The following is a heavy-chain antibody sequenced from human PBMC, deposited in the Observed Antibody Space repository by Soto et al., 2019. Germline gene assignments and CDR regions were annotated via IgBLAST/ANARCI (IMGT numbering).Heavy chain of an antibody. CDR1: GFTFSSYT. Sequence: GGSLRLSCVASGFTFSSYTMSWVRQAPGKGLEWVSSISGSGGSTYYADSVKGRFTISRDNSKNTVYVQMNSLRVEDTAVYYCAKDVGGRFLEWLWYYFDNWGQGTLVTVSS. V-gene: IGHV3-23*01. CDR3: AKDVGGRFLEWLWYYFDN. J-gene: IGHJ4*02. D-gene: IGHD3-3*01. CDR2: ISGSGGST.